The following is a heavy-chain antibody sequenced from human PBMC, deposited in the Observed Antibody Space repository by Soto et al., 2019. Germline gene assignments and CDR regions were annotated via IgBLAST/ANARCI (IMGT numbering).Heavy chain of an antibody. Sequence: GESLKISCNGSGYSFTIYWIGWVRQMPGKGLERMGIIYPGDSDTRYSPSFQGQVTISADKSISTAHLQWSSLKVSDTAMYFCARRLSGPKEEYNAYYFYGLDVWGQGTKVTV. CDR2: IYPGDSDT. D-gene: IGHD1-1*01. V-gene: IGHV5-51*01. CDR3: ARRLSGPKEEYNAYYFYGLDV. CDR1: GYSFTIYW. J-gene: IGHJ6*02.